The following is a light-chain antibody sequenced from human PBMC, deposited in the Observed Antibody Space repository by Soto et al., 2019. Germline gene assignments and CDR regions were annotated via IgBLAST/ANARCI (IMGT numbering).Light chain of an antibody. J-gene: IGKJ1*01. Sequence: IVLTQSTSTLSLSPGQRTTLSCRASQSISRYLAWYQQKPGQAPRLLIYDASTRATGIPDRFSGSGSGTDFTLTISRLEPEDFAVYYCQQYGSSGTFGQGTKVDIK. CDR3: QQYGSSGT. CDR2: DAS. V-gene: IGKV3-20*01. CDR1: QSISRY.